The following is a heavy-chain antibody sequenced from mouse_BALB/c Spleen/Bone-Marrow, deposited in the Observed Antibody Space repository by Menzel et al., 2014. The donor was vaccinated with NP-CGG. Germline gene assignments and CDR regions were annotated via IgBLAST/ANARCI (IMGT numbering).Heavy chain of an antibody. CDR2: IDPANGNT. CDR1: GFNIKDTY. CDR3: SRYSDYWNFDV. J-gene: IGHJ1*01. V-gene: IGHV14-3*02. Sequence: VQLQQSGAELVKPGASVKLSCTASGFNIKDTYMHWVKQRPEQGLEWIGRIDPANGNTKYDPKFQGKATITADTSSNTAYLQLGSLTSEDTAVYYCSRYSDYWNFDVWGAGTTVTVSS.